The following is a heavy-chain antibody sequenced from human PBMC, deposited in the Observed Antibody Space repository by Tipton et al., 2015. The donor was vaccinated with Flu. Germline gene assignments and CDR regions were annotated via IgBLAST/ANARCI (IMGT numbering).Heavy chain of an antibody. D-gene: IGHD5-18*01. J-gene: IGHJ4*02. V-gene: IGHV4-39*07. CDR1: GGSINSTTHY. CDR3: AREHGYHVF. CDR2: IYYGGST. Sequence: LRLSCTVSGGSINSTTHYWGWVRQPPGKGLEWIGTIYYGGSTYYNPSLKSRVTISLDTSKNQFSLKLTSVTAADTALYFCAREHGYHVFWGQGKLVTVSS.